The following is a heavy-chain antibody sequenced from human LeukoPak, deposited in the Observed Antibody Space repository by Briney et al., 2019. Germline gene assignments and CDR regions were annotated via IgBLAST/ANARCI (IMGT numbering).Heavy chain of an antibody. V-gene: IGHV4-4*07. Sequence: PSETLSLTCTVSGDSISSYYWSWIRQPAGKGLEWIGRIYTSGSTNYNPSLKSRVTMSVDTSKNQFSLKLSSVTAADTAVYYCARVFGDRDGAHDAFDIWGQGTMVTVSS. J-gene: IGHJ3*02. D-gene: IGHD3-16*01. CDR3: ARVFGDRDGAHDAFDI. CDR1: GDSISSYY. CDR2: IYTSGST.